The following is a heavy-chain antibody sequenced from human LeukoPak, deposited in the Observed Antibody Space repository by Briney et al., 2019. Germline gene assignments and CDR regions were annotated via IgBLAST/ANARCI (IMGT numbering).Heavy chain of an antibody. Sequence: ASVTVSCKASGYTFTSYYMHWVRQAPGQGLEWMGIINPSGGSTSYAQKFQGRVTMTRDTSTSTVYMELSSLRSEDTAVYYCARGAYYYDSSGYYPREFDYWGQGTLVTVSS. D-gene: IGHD3-22*01. CDR1: GYTFTSYY. CDR2: INPSGGST. CDR3: ARGAYYYDSSGYYPREFDY. J-gene: IGHJ4*02. V-gene: IGHV1-46*01.